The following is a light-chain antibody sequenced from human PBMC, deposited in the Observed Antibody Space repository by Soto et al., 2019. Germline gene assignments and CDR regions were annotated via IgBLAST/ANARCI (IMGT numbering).Light chain of an antibody. CDR2: KVS. Sequence: DVVMTQSPLSLPVTLGQPASISCRSSQSLVYSDGNTYLSWFQQRPGQSPRRLIYKVSNRDSGVPERFSGSGSGTDFTLKISRVEAEDVGGYYCMQGAHWPRTFGQGTKVEI. CDR1: QSLVYSDGNTY. J-gene: IGKJ1*01. V-gene: IGKV2-30*01. CDR3: MQGAHWPRT.